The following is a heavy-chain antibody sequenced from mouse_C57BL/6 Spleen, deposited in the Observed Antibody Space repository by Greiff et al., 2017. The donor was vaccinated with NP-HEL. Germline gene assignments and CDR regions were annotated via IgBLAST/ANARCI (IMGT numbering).Heavy chain of an antibody. V-gene: IGHV3-6*01. D-gene: IGHD4-1*01. CDR3: ARASNPAWFAY. CDR1: GYSITSGYY. CDR2: ISYDGST. Sequence: EVKLLESGPGLVKPSQSLSLTCSVTGYSITSGYYWNWIRQFPGNKLEWMGYISYDGSTNYNPSLKNRISITRDTSKNQFFLKLNYVTTEDTATFYCARASNPAWFAYWGQGTLVTVSA. J-gene: IGHJ3*01.